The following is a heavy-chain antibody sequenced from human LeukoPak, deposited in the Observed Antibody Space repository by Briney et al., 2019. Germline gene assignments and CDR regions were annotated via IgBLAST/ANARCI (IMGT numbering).Heavy chain of an antibody. D-gene: IGHD5-18*01. Sequence: GGSLRLSCAASGFTFEDYAMHWVRQAPGRGLEWLSGISWNSGSIAYADSVKGRFTISRDNAKNSLHLQMSSLRAEDMALYYCAKGGGSRYGYYFDYWGQGTLVTVSS. V-gene: IGHV3-9*03. CDR2: ISWNSGSI. CDR1: GFTFEDYA. J-gene: IGHJ4*02. CDR3: AKGGGSRYGYYFDY.